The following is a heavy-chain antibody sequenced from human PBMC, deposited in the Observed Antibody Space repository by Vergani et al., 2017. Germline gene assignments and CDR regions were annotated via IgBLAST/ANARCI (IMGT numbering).Heavy chain of an antibody. CDR3: ASYDFWSGSFDY. CDR2: ISSSGSTI. CDR1: GYSISSGYY. Sequence: QVQLQESGPGLVKPSETLSLTCAVSGYSISSGYYWGWIRQPPGKGLEWVSYISSSGSTIYYADSVKGRFTISRDNAKNSLYLQMNSLRAEDTAVYYCASYDFWSGSFDYWGQGTLVTVSS. D-gene: IGHD3-3*01. J-gene: IGHJ4*02. V-gene: IGHV3-11*01.